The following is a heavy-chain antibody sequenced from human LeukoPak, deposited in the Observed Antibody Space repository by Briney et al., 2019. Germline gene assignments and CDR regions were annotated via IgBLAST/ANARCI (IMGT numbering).Heavy chain of an antibody. V-gene: IGHV4-59*01. D-gene: IGHD3-3*01. CDR3: ASRSSIWSGYQDTLYYFDS. CDR1: GGSISSYY. CDR2: IYYSGST. Sequence: SETLSLTCTGSGGSISSYYWSWIRQPPGKRLEWIGHIYYSGSTNYNPSLKSRVTISVDTSKNQFSLKLSSVTAADTAVYYCASRSSIWSGYQDTLYYFDSWGQGTLVTVSS. J-gene: IGHJ4*02.